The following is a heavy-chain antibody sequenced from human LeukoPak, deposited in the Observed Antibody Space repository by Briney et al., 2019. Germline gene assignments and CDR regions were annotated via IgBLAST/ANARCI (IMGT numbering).Heavy chain of an antibody. D-gene: IGHD4-17*01. V-gene: IGHV3-7*01. Sequence: GGSLRLSCAASGFTFSNYWMSWVRQAPGRGLEWVANIKQDGSEKYYVDSVKGRFTVSRDNAKNSLYLQMNSLRAEDTAVYYCARDVGPTVSPGPYYYGMDVWGQGTTVTVSS. CDR2: IKQDGSEK. CDR3: ARDVGPTVSPGPYYYGMDV. J-gene: IGHJ6*02. CDR1: GFTFSNYW.